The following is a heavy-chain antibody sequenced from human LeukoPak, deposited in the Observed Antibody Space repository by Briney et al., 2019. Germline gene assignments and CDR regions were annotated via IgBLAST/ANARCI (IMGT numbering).Heavy chain of an antibody. J-gene: IGHJ4*02. CDR2: IKQDGGVK. D-gene: IGHD2-15*01. V-gene: IGHV3-7*01. Sequence: GGALRVSCAAPGFTFCGSWMCGGPQGPRKGLGGVANIKQDGGVKYNMDSVKGRFTIYRDNAKNSLYLQMNSLRAEDTAVYYCARSEGRYQLLWGYCSGGSCYSYYFDYWGQGTLVTVSS. CDR3: ARSEGRYQLLWGYCSGGSCYSYYFDY. CDR1: GFTFCGSW.